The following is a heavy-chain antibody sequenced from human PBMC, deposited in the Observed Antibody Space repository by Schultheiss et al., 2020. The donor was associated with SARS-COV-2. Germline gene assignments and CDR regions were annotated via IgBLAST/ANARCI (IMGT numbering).Heavy chain of an antibody. D-gene: IGHD5-12*01. Sequence: GGSLRLSCAASGFTFSSYSMNWVRQAPGKGLEWVANIKQDGSEKYYVDSVKGRFTISRDNSKNTLYLQMNSLRAEDTAVYYCARGGWGGYDFIIDYWGQGTLVTVSS. CDR1: GFTFSSYS. CDR2: IKQDGSEK. V-gene: IGHV3-7*02. J-gene: IGHJ4*02. CDR3: ARGGWGGYDFIIDY.